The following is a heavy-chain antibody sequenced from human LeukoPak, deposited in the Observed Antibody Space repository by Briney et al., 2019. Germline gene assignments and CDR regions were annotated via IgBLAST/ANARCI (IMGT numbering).Heavy chain of an antibody. Sequence: AASVKVSCKASGYTFTGYYMYWVRQAPGQGLEWMGWINPNSGGTNYAQKFQGRVTMTRDTSISTAYMELSRLRSDDTAVYYCARGAGGGTSFMDVWGQGTTVTVSS. D-gene: IGHD2-2*01. CDR1: GYTFTGYY. J-gene: IGHJ6*02. V-gene: IGHV1-2*02. CDR3: ARGAGGGTSFMDV. CDR2: INPNSGGT.